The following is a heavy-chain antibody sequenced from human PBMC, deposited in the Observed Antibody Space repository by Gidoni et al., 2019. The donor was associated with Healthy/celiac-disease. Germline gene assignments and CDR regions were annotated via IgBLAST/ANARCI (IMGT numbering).Heavy chain of an antibody. D-gene: IGHD6-6*01. CDR1: GFTVSSNY. CDR2: IYSGGST. J-gene: IGHJ4*02. CDR3: ARDDSSSKIDY. V-gene: IGHV3-53*04. Sequence: EVQLVESGGGLVQPGGSLRLSCSASGFTVSSNYMSWVRQAPGKGLEWVSVIYSGGSTYYADSVKGRFTISRHNSKNTLYLQMNSLRAEDTAVYYCARDDSSSKIDYWGQGTLVTVSS.